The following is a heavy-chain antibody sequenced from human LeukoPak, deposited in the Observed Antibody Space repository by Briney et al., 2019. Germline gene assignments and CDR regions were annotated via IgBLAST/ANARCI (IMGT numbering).Heavy chain of an antibody. Sequence: PGGSLRLSCAASGFTFSSYEMNWVRQAPGKGLEWVSYISSSGSTIYYADSVKGRFTISRDNAKNSLFLQMNSLRAEDTAVYYCAGGTTYITDYWGQGTLVTVSS. V-gene: IGHV3-48*03. J-gene: IGHJ4*02. CDR1: GFTFSSYE. CDR3: AGGTTYITDY. D-gene: IGHD2/OR15-2a*01. CDR2: ISSSGSTI.